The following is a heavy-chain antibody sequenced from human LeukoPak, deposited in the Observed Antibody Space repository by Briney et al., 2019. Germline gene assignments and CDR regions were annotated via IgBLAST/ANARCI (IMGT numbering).Heavy chain of an antibody. D-gene: IGHD3-22*01. V-gene: IGHV3-23*01. CDR2: ISGSGGST. CDR3: AKDSPYDSSTPLYDY. CDR1: GFTFSSYA. Sequence: PGGSLRLSCAASGFTFSSYAMSWVRQAPGKGPEWVSAISGSGGSTYCADSVKGRFTISRDNSKNTLYLQMNSLRAEDTAVYYCAKDSPYDSSTPLYDYWGQGTLVTVSS. J-gene: IGHJ4*02.